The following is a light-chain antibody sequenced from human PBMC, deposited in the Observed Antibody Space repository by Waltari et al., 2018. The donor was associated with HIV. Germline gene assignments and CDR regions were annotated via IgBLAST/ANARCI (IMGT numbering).Light chain of an antibody. CDR3: QQYFSTPWT. CDR1: QSLFYSPNNKNF. CDR2: WAS. Sequence: DPVMTPTPDPLTVSPCERASLHCRSNQSLFYSPNNKNFLVWYQQKPGQPPKLLIYWASSRESGVPARFSGSGSGTNFTLTISILQPEDVATYFCQQYFSTPWTFGQGTKV. J-gene: IGKJ1*01. V-gene: IGKV4-1*01.